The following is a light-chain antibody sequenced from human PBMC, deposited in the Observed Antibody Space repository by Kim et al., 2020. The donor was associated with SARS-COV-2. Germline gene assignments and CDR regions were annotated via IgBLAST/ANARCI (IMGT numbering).Light chain of an antibody. CDR1: RSLSTN. CDR3: QQYNNWPPLT. CDR2: GSP. V-gene: IGKV3-15*01. Sequence: LVMTQSPAILSVSPGRRVTLSCRASRSLSTNLAWYQHKPGQVPRLLIHGSPSRAAGVPVRFSGSGAGTEFTLTINSLQSEDFAVYYCQQYNNWPPLTFGGGTKVDIK. J-gene: IGKJ4*01.